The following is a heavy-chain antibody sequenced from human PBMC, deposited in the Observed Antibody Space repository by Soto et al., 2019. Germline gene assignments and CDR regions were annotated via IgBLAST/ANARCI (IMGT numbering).Heavy chain of an antibody. D-gene: IGHD2-21*01. CDR3: VRDRAYSSFDY. J-gene: IGHJ4*02. CDR2: INPDGSKR. V-gene: IGHV3-7*05. CDR1: GFSFSTSW. Sequence: EVLLVESGGGLMQRGGSLRVSCAASGFSFSTSWMCWVRQAPGKGLEWVATINPDGSKRDSLDSVEGRFTISRDNAKNALFLQVNSLRVEDTAGYYCVRDRAYSSFDYWGQGALVTVSS.